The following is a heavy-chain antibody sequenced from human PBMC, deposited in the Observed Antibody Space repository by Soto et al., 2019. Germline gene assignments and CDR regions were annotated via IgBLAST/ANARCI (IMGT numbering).Heavy chain of an antibody. J-gene: IGHJ4*02. CDR3: ARSTSDLSSGYLAY. Sequence: GGSLRLSCAASGFTFSSYSMNWVRQAPGKGLEWVSSISSSSSYIYYADSVKGRFTISRDNAKNSPYLQMNSLRAEDTAVYYCARSTSDLSSGYLAYWGQGTLVTVYS. CDR2: ISSSSSYI. V-gene: IGHV3-21*01. D-gene: IGHD3-22*01. CDR1: GFTFSSYS.